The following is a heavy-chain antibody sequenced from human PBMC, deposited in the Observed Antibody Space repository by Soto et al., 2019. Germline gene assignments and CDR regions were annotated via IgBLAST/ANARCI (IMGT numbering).Heavy chain of an antibody. J-gene: IGHJ4*02. CDR2: ISGSGGST. D-gene: IGHD3-3*01. Sequence: GGSLRLSCAASGFTFSSYAMSWVRQAPGKGLEWVSAISGSGGSTYYADSVKGRFTISRDNSKNTLYLQMNSLRAGDTAVYYCSKDRTYYDFLARLDYWGQGTLVTVSS. V-gene: IGHV3-23*01. CDR1: GFTFSSYA. CDR3: SKDRTYYDFLARLDY.